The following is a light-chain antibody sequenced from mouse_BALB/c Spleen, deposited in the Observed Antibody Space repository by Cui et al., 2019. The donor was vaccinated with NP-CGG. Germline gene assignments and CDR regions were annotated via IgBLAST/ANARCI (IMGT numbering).Light chain of an antibody. J-gene: IGLJ1*01. CDR1: TGAVTTSNY. Sequence: QAVVTQESALTTSPGETVTLTCRSSTGAVTTSNYANWVQEKPEYLFTGLIGGTNNRAPGVPARFSGSLIGDKAALTITGAQTEDEAIYFCALWYSNHWVFGGGTKLTVL. CDR2: GTN. V-gene: IGLV1*01. CDR3: ALWYSNHWV.